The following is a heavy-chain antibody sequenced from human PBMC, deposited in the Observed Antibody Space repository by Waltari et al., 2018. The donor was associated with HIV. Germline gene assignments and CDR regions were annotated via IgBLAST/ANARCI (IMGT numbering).Heavy chain of an antibody. D-gene: IGHD3-22*01. V-gene: IGHV3-53*01. Sequence: YMSWVRQAPGKGLEWVSVIYSGGSTYYADSVKGRFTISRDNSKNTLYLQMNSLRAEDTAVYYCASLDSSGRGNWGQGTLVTVSS. CDR1: Y. J-gene: IGHJ4*02. CDR2: IYSGGST. CDR3: ASLDSSGRGN.